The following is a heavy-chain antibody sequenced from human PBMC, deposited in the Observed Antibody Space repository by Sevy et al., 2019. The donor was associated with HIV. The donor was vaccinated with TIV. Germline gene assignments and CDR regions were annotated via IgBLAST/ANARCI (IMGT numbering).Heavy chain of an antibody. D-gene: IGHD6-13*01. CDR3: AREVAAAGTSWFDP. CDR2: IYYSGST. CDR1: GGSISSGEYY. J-gene: IGHJ5*02. Sequence: SETLSLTCTVSGGSISSGEYYWSWIRQPPGKGLEWIGYIYYSGSTYYNPSLKSRVTISVDTSKNQFSLKLSSVTAADTAVYYCAREVAAAGTSWFDPWGQGTLVTVSS. V-gene: IGHV4-30-4*01.